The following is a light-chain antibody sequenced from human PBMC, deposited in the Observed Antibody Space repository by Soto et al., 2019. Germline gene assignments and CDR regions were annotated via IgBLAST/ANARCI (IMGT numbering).Light chain of an antibody. CDR3: CSYAGSVNV. CDR2: DVS. CDR1: SSDVGGYNY. Sequence: QSALTQPRSMSGSHGQSVTISCTGTSSDVGGYNYVSWYQQHPGKAPKLMIYDVSKRPSGVPDRFSGSKSGNTASLTISGLQAEDEADYYCCSYAGSVNVFGTGTKVTVL. J-gene: IGLJ1*01. V-gene: IGLV2-11*01.